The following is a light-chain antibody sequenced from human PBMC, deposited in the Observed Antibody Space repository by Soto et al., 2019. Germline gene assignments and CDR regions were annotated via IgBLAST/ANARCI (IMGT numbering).Light chain of an antibody. CDR1: SSDVGGYNY. V-gene: IGLV2-14*01. CDR3: SSYTSSSTLGVYV. J-gene: IGLJ1*01. Sequence: QSALTQPASVSGSPGQSITISCTGTSSDVGGYNYVSWYQQHPGKAPKLMIYDVSNRPSGVSNRFSGSKSGNTASLTISGLQAEDEADYYCSSYTSSSTLGVYVFGTGTKPTVL. CDR2: DVS.